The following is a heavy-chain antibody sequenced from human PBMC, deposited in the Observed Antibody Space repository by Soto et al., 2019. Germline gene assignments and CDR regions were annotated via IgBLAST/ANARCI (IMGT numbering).Heavy chain of an antibody. CDR3: AAESGDYDSSGYFATFDY. D-gene: IGHD3-22*01. CDR2: IVVGSGNT. V-gene: IGHV1-58*01. CDR1: GFTFTSSA. J-gene: IGHJ4*02. Sequence: QMQLVQSGPEVKKPGTSVKVSCKASGFTFTSSAVQWVRQARGQRLEWIGWIVVGSGNTNYAQKFQERVTITRDMSTSTAYMELSSLRSEDTAVYYCAAESGDYDSSGYFATFDYWGQGTLVTVSS.